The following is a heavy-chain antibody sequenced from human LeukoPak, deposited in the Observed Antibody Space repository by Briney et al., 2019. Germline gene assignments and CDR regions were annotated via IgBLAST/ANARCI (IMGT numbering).Heavy chain of an antibody. J-gene: IGHJ6*03. CDR3: ARGTEGSENGSGRWWYYYMDV. Sequence: SETLSLTCTVSGGSISSYYWSWIRQPPGKGLEWIGYIYYSGSTNYNPSLKSRVTISVDTSKNQFSLKLSSVTAADTAVYYCARGTEGSENGSGRWWYYYMDVWGKGITVTVSS. CDR1: GGSISSYY. D-gene: IGHD3-10*01. CDR2: IYYSGST. V-gene: IGHV4-59*01.